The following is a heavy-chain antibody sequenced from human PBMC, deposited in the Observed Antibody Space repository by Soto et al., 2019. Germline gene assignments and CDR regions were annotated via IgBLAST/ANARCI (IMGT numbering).Heavy chain of an antibody. J-gene: IGHJ4*02. CDR1: GFSLGTDDVG. CDR3: ARSKYSISSFDY. Sequence: SGPTLVNPTQTLTLTCTFSGFSLGTDDVGVGWIRQPPGKALDWLAVIYWDDDKRYSPSLKSRLTITKDTSKNQVLLTMTNMDPVDTATYFCARSKYSISSFDYWGQGALVTSPQ. CDR2: IYWDDDK. V-gene: IGHV2-5*02. D-gene: IGHD6-6*01.